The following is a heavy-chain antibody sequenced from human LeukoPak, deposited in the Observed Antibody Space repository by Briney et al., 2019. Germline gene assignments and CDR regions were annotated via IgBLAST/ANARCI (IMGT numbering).Heavy chain of an antibody. J-gene: IGHJ5*02. CDR3: ARHEGGRDGYYSANWFDP. V-gene: IGHV4-59*08. D-gene: IGHD3-22*01. Sequence: PSEPLSLPCTVSGGSLNSHYWNWIRHPPAKGLEWIGYIYYSGSTNYNPSLKSRVSISVDTSKNQFSLKLSSVTAADTAVYYCARHEGGRDGYYSANWFDPWGQGTLVTVSS. CDR1: GGSLNSHY. CDR2: IYYSGST.